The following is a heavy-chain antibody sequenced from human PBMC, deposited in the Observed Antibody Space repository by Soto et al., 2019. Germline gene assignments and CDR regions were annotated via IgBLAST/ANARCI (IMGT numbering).Heavy chain of an antibody. Sequence: QVPLVQSGAEVKKPRSSVKVSCKASGCTFSSYTISWVRQAPGLGLEWMGRIIPILGIAHYAQKFQGIVTITADKSTRTAYMELSSVRSEDTAVYYCATAGYCSRAGCSICDYWGQGTLVTVSS. V-gene: IGHV1-69*02. CDR3: ATAGYCSRAGCSICDY. J-gene: IGHJ4*02. D-gene: IGHD2-2*01. CDR1: GCTFSSYT. CDR2: IIPILGIA.